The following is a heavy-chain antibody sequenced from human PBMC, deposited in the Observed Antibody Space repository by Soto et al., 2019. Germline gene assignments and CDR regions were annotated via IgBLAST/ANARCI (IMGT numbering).Heavy chain of an antibody. D-gene: IGHD5-12*01. CDR2: IVPVFGRP. CDR3: AREGSGYNF. CDR1: RGSFMNFG. J-gene: IGHJ4*02. Sequence: SGKVYLKASRGSFMNFGISWVRQAPGQGLEWMGGIVPVFGRPNYAQRFRGRLTITADESTSTGYMELISLRSDDTAVYYCAREGSGYNFWGQGTQVTVSS. V-gene: IGHV1-69*13.